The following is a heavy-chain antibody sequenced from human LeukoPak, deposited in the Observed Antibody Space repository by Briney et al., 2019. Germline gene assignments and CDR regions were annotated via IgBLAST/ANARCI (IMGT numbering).Heavy chain of an antibody. Sequence: GRSLRPSCAASGFTFDDYAMHWVRQAPGRGLEWVSGISWNSGSIGYADSVKGRFTISRDNAKNSLYLQMNSLRAEDMALYYCAKGGSGYYAPFDYWGQGTLVTVSS. D-gene: IGHD3-22*01. CDR2: ISWNSGSI. V-gene: IGHV3-9*03. CDR1: GFTFDDYA. CDR3: AKGGSGYYAPFDY. J-gene: IGHJ4*02.